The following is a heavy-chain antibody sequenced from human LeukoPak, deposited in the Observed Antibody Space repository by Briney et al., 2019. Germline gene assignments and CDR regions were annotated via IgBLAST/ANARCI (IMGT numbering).Heavy chain of an antibody. CDR3: ARRRRIVGATPGAFDI. CDR1: GGSFSGYY. V-gene: IGHV4-34*01. J-gene: IGHJ3*02. CDR2: INHSGST. D-gene: IGHD1-26*01. Sequence: SETLSLTCAVYGGSFSGYYWSWIRQPPGKGLEWIGEINHSGSTNYNPSLKSRVTISVDTSKNQFSLKLSSVTAADTAVYYCARRRRIVGATPGAFDIWGQGIMVTVSS.